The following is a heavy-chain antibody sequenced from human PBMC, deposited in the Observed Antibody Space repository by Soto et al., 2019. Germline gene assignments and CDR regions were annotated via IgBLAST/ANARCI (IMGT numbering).Heavy chain of an antibody. CDR1: GFTFSTYW. CDR2: INSDASHT. CDR3: VRDGYCITTSCYGNWFDP. J-gene: IGHJ5*02. Sequence: EVQLVESGGGLVQPGGSLRLSCAASGFTFSTYWMHWIRQVPGKGLERVSRINSDASHTYYADSVKGRFTISRDNAKNTLHLEMNSLRAEDTAVYYCVRDGYCITTSCYGNWFDPWGQGTLVTVSS. D-gene: IGHD2-2*03. V-gene: IGHV3-74*01.